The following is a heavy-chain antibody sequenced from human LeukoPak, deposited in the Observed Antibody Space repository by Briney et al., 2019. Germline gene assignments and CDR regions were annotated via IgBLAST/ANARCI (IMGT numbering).Heavy chain of an antibody. J-gene: IGHJ4*02. CDR1: GFTVSSNY. V-gene: IGHV3-53*05. D-gene: IGHD3-10*01. CDR3: VKDSSSGSYFDY. Sequence: GGSLRLSCAASGFTVSSNYMSWVRQAPGKGLEWVSVIYSGGSTYYADSVKGRLTISRDNSRNTLHLQMSSLRVEDTAVYYCVKDSSSGSYFDYWGQGTLVTVSS. CDR2: IYSGGST.